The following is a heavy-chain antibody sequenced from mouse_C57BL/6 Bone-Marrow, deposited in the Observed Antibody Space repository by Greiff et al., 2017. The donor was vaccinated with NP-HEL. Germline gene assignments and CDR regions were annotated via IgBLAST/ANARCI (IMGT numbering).Heavy chain of an antibody. V-gene: IGHV2-6-1*01. D-gene: IGHD2-4*01. Sequence: VKLQESGPGLVAPSQSLSITCTVSGFSLTSYGVHWVRQPPGKGLEWLVVIWSDGSTTYNSALKSRLSISKDNSKSQVFLKMNSLQTDDTAMYYCARQRDYEEYYYAMDYWGQGTSVTVSS. CDR2: IWSDGST. CDR1: GFSLTSYG. CDR3: ARQRDYEEYYYAMDY. J-gene: IGHJ4*01.